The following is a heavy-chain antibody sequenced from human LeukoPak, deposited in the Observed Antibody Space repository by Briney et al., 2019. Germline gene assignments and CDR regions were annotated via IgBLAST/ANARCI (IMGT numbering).Heavy chain of an antibody. CDR1: GGSFSGYY. J-gene: IGHJ4*02. Sequence: SETLSLTCAVYGGSFSGYYWSWIRQPPGKGLEWIGEINHSGSTNYNPSLKSRVTISVDTSKNQFSLKLSSVTAADTAVYYCARAVSSSSPLDYWGQGTLVTVSS. CDR2: INHSGST. V-gene: IGHV4-34*01. CDR3: ARAVSSSSPLDY. D-gene: IGHD6-6*01.